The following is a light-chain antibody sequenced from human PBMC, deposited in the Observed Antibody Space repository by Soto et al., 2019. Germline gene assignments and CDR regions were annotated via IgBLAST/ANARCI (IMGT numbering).Light chain of an antibody. CDR1: QSVYNN. CDR3: HQRQSWPRT. V-gene: IGKV3-15*01. J-gene: IGKJ1*01. CDR2: GAS. Sequence: EIVMSQSPATLSVSPGERATLSCRASQSVYNNLAWYQQKPGQAPRLLIYGASTRATGIPARFSGSGSGTEFTLTISSLEPEDFAVYYCHQRQSWPRTFGQGTKVDIK.